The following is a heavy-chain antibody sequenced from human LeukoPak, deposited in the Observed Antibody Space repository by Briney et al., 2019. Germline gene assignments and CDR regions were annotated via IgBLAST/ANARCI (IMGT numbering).Heavy chain of an antibody. Sequence: PGGSLRLSCAASGFTFSSYVMSWVRQAPGKGMEWVSTISGSGGSTYYADSVKGRFTISRDNSKNTLYLQMNSLSAEDTAVYYCAKEFYGSGSHYLDYWGQGTLVTVAS. D-gene: IGHD3-10*01. CDR1: GFTFSSYV. V-gene: IGHV3-23*01. J-gene: IGHJ4*02. CDR3: AKEFYGSGSHYLDY. CDR2: ISGSGGST.